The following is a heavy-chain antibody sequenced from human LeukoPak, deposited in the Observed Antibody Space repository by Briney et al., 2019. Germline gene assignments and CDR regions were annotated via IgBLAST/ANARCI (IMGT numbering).Heavy chain of an antibody. CDR1: AGSFSRYS. D-gene: IGHD6-13*01. J-gene: IGHJ4*02. CDR3: ARVVGKYSSSWYY. Sequence: PSETLSLTCAVYAGSFSRYSWSWIRQPPGKGLEWIGEINHSGSTTYNPSLKGRVTISVDTSKNQFSLKLRSVTAADTAVYYCARVVGKYSSSWYYWGQGTLVTVSS. V-gene: IGHV4-34*01. CDR2: INHSGST.